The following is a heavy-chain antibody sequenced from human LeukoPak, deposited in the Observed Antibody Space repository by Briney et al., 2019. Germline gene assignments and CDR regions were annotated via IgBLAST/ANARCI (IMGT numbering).Heavy chain of an antibody. D-gene: IGHD6-13*01. J-gene: IGHJ4*02. CDR3: ARDGIAAVPDY. CDR2: IYSGGST. Sequence: PGGSLRLSCAASGFTFSSYSMNWVRQAPGKGLEWVSVIYSGGSTYYADSVKGRFTISRDNSKNTLYLQMNSLRAEDTAVYYCARDGIAAVPDYWGQGTLVTVSS. V-gene: IGHV3-66*01. CDR1: GFTFSSYS.